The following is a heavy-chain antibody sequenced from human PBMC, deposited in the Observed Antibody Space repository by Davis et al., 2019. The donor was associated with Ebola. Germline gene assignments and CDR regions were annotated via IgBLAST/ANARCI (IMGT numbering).Heavy chain of an antibody. D-gene: IGHD2-2*01. V-gene: IGHV5-51*01. Sequence: PGGSLRLSCKDSGNSFTSHWIGWVRQMPGKGLEWMGLIYTGDSDTSYSPSFRGQVSISADKSIRTAYLQWSSLKASDTAMYYCARLRHFRCSSTSCYAENWFDPWGQGTLVTVSS. CDR1: GNSFTSHW. CDR2: IYTGDSDT. CDR3: ARLRHFRCSSTSCYAENWFDP. J-gene: IGHJ5*02.